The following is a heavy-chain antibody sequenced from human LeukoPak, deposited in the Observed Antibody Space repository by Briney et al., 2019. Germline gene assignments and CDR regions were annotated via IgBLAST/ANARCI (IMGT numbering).Heavy chain of an antibody. CDR2: IHYTGSN. CDR3: VRSWDY. V-gene: IGHV4-59*08. CDR1: GGSISPYY. J-gene: IGHJ4*02. Sequence: SETLSLTCTVSGGSISPYYWSWIRQSPGKGLEWIGYIHYTGSNNYNPSLKSRVTISIDTSKNQFSLKLSSVTAADTALYYCVRSWDYWGQGTLVTVSS.